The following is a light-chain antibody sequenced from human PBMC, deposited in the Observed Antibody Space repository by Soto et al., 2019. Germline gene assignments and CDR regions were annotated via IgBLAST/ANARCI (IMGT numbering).Light chain of an antibody. V-gene: IGLV1-44*01. CDR3: AAWDDSLNGLL. Sequence: QCVLTQPPSAYGTPGQRVTISCSRSSSNIGSNTVNWYQQVPGTAPKLLIYSDNQRPSGVPDRFSGSKSGPSASLAISGLQSEDEADYYCAAWDDSLNGLLFGGGTKLTV. J-gene: IGLJ2*01. CDR2: SDN. CDR1: SSNIGSNT.